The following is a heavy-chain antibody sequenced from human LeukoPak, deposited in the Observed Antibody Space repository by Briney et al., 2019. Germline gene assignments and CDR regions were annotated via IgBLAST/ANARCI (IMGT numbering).Heavy chain of an antibody. V-gene: IGHV3-30-3*01. CDR2: ISYDGSNK. J-gene: IGHJ2*01. D-gene: IGHD2-15*01. CDR1: GFTFSSYA. Sequence: GGSLRLSCAASGFTFSSYAMHWVRRAPGKGLEWVAVISYDGSNKYYADSVKGRFTISRDNSKNTLYLQMNSLRAEDTAVYYCAREWWSYWYFDLWGRGTLVTVSS. CDR3: AREWWSYWYFDL.